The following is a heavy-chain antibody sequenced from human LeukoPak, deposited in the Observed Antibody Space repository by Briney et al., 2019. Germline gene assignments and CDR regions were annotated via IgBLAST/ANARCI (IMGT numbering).Heavy chain of an antibody. Sequence: SETLSLTCTVSGGSISSYYWSWIRQPPGKGLEWIGYIYYSGSTNYNPSLKSRVTISVDTSKNQFSLKLSSVTAADTAVYYCAREGPLDEWLVDVRWFDPWGQGTLVTVSS. CDR2: IYYSGST. CDR1: GGSISSYY. D-gene: IGHD6-19*01. V-gene: IGHV4-59*01. J-gene: IGHJ5*02. CDR3: AREGPLDEWLVDVRWFDP.